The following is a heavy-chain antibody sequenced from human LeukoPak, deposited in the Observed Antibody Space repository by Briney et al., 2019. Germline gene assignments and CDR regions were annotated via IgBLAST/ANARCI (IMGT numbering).Heavy chain of an antibody. CDR2: INTNTGNP. J-gene: IGHJ3*02. D-gene: IGHD3-9*01. V-gene: IGHV7-4-1*02. CDR3: ARVGLRYFDWLPNDAFDI. Sequence: ASVKVSSKASGYTFTSYAMNWVRQAPGQGLEWMGWINTNTGNPTYAQGFTGRFVFSLDTSVSTAYLQISSLKAEDTAVYYCARVGLRYFDWLPNDAFDIWGQGTMVTVSS. CDR1: GYTFTSYA.